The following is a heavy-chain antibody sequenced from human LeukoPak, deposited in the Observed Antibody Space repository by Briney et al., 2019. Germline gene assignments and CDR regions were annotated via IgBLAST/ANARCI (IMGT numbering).Heavy chain of an antibody. V-gene: IGHV4-59*08. CDR2: IFYSGGST. D-gene: IGHD2/OR15-2a*01. J-gene: IGHJ4*02. CDR3: ARRNTADASIDF. Sequence: SESLSLTCTVSGGSIIGHWWSWIRQPPGKGLECSGDIFYSGGSTNYNPSLKSRLTMSLDTSKNQFSLKLTSVTAADTAMYYCARRNTADASIDFWGQGTLVTASS. CDR1: GGSIIGHW.